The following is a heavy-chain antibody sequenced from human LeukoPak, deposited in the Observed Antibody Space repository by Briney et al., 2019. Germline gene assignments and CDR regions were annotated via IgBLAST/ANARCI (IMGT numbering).Heavy chain of an antibody. J-gene: IGHJ4*02. Sequence: GASVKVSCKAFGYTFTSHAMNWVRQAPGQGLEWMGWINTNTGNPTYAQGFTGRFVFSLDTSVSTAYLQISRLKAEDTAVYYCATDGIPGATTTLDYWGQGTLVTVSS. V-gene: IGHV7-4-1*02. CDR1: GYTFTSHA. CDR2: INTNTGNP. D-gene: IGHD1-26*01. CDR3: ATDGIPGATTTLDY.